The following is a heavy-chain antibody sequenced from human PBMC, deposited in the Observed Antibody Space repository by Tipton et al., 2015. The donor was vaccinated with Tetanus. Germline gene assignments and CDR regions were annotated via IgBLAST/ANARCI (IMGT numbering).Heavy chain of an antibody. Sequence: VKPSETLSLTCTVSGGSISSYYWSWIRQPPGKGLEWIGEINHSGSTNYNPSLKSRVTIPVDTSKNQFSLKLTSVTAADTAVYYCARITTMAGLGSYYDPWGQGTLVTVSS. D-gene: IGHD3-10*01. CDR1: GGSISSYY. J-gene: IGHJ5*02. V-gene: IGHV4-59*01. CDR2: INHSGST. CDR3: ARITTMAGLGSYYDP.